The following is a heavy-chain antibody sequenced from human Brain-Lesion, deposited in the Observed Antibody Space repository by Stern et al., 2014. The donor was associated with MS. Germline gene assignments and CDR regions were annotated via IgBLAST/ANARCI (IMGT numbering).Heavy chain of an antibody. V-gene: IGHV4-61*02. Sequence: QVQLQESGPGLVKPSQTLYLTCTVSGASISSGTYFWTWNRQPDGKGLKWIGRISPSGSTPNNPSLKSRVPISLDTPKKAFSWKLSSVTAADTAVYYCARAYYYDTSGDSDAFNIWGQGTQVTVSS. CDR1: GASISSGTYF. CDR3: ARAYYYDTSGDSDAFNI. D-gene: IGHD3-22*01. CDR2: ISPSGST. J-gene: IGHJ3*02.